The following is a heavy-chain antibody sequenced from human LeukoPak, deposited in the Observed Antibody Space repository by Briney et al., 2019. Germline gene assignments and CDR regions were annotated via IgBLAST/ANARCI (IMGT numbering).Heavy chain of an antibody. CDR1: GFTFSSYG. D-gene: IGHD2-2*01. CDR2: IQYDGSNK. V-gene: IGHV3-30*02. CDR3: ANQNPDIVVVPALFDY. J-gene: IGHJ4*02. Sequence: GGSLRLSCAASGFTFSSYGMHWVRQAPGKGLEWVAFIQYDGSNKYYADSGKGRFTISRDDTKNTLYLQMNSLRAEDTAVYYCANQNPDIVVVPALFDYWGQGTLVTVSS.